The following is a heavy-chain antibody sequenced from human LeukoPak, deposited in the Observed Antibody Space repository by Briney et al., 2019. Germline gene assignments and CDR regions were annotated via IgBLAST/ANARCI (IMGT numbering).Heavy chain of an antibody. D-gene: IGHD4/OR15-4a*01. Sequence: SETLSLTCTVSGGSISSYYWSWIRQPPGKGLEWIGYIYYSGSTNYNPSLKSRVTISVDTSKNQFSLKLSSVTAADTAVYYCARGGLTLNFDYWGQGTLVTVSS. CDR3: ARGGLTLNFDY. CDR1: GGSISSYY. J-gene: IGHJ4*02. V-gene: IGHV4-59*12. CDR2: IYYSGST.